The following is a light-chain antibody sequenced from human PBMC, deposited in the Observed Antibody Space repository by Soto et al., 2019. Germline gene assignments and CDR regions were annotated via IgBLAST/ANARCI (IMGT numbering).Light chain of an antibody. J-gene: IGKJ1*01. V-gene: IGKV3-20*01. CDR2: GAS. CDR1: QSVSSSY. Sequence: EMVVTQSPGTLSLSPGERATLSSRASQSVSSSYLAWYHQKPGQAPSLLIYGASSRATGIPDRFSGSGSGTDFTLPISRLGREDFAVYYCQQYGSSTWTFGQGTKVEIK. CDR3: QQYGSSTWT.